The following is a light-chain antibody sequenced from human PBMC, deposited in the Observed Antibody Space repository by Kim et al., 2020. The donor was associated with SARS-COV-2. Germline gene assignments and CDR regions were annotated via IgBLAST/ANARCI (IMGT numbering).Light chain of an antibody. J-gene: IGLJ3*02. CDR2: VVN. V-gene: IGLV2-23*02. CDR1: SGDVVTYNH. Sequence: QSALTQPASVSGSPGQSITISCTGASGDVVTYNHVSWYQQHPGEAPKLMIFVVNKRPSGISDRFSGSKSGNTASLTISGLQAEDEADYYCCSYAGLGIRVFGGGTQLTVL. CDR3: CSYAGLGIRV.